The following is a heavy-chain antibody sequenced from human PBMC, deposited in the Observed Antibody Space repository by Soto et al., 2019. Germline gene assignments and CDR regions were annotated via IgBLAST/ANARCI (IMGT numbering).Heavy chain of an antibody. CDR1: GFTLSSNE. D-gene: IGHD5-12*01. Sequence: GGSLRLSCAASGFTLSSNEINWVRQAPGKGLEWVSSITSSGSSTDFADSVKGRFTLSRDNAKNSLYLQMNSLRAEDTAVYYCAPEAGYDSIDHWGQGTLVTVSS. CDR3: APEAGYDSIDH. V-gene: IGHV3-48*03. CDR2: ITSSGSST. J-gene: IGHJ4*02.